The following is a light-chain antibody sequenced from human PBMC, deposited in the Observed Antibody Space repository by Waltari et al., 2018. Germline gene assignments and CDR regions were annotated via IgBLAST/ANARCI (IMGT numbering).Light chain of an antibody. J-gene: IGKJ1*01. CDR1: QDISTF. Sequence: DTQMTQSPASLSASVGDTVTIPCQASQDISTFLVWYQQKPGKAPELLISDASILEPGVPSRFRGSGSGSHFTLTISGLQPEDIATYYCQQFNNAWAFGPGSKV. CDR2: DAS. CDR3: QQFNNAWA. V-gene: IGKV1-33*01.